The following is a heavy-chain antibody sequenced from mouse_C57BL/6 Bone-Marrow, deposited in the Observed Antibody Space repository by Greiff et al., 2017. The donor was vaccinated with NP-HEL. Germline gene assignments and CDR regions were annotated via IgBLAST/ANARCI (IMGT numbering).Heavy chain of an antibody. CDR3: TTDFFAY. J-gene: IGHJ3*01. V-gene: IGHV14-4*01. CDR1: GFNIKDDY. CDR2: IDPENGDT. Sequence: DVKLQESGAELVRPGASVKLSCTASGFNIKDDYMHWVKQRPEQGLEWIGWIDPENGDTEYASKFQGKATITADTSSNTAYLQLSSLTSEDTAVYYCTTDFFAYWGQGTLVTVSA.